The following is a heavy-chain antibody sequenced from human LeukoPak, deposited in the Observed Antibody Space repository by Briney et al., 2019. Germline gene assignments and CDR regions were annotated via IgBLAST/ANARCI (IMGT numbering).Heavy chain of an antibody. Sequence: GGSLRLSCAASGSTFSSYDMSWVRQAPGKGLEWVSSLTSDGGSTEYADSVKGRFTISRDNSKNTLYLQMNSLRAEDTALYFCAKSLVRWAFDYWGQGALVSVSS. D-gene: IGHD4-23*01. V-gene: IGHV3-23*01. CDR3: AKSLVRWAFDY. CDR1: GSTFSSYD. J-gene: IGHJ4*02. CDR2: LTSDGGST.